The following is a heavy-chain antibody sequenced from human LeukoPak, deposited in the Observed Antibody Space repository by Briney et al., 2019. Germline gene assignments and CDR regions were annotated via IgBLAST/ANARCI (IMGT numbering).Heavy chain of an antibody. Sequence: GGSLRLSCAASGLTFSSYAMSWVRQAPGKGLEWVSSISASGGSTYYADSVKGRFTISRDNSKNSLYLQMNSLRAEDTAVYYCARWVAAAGYFDYWGQGTLVTVSS. CDR2: ISASGGST. V-gene: IGHV3-23*01. J-gene: IGHJ4*02. CDR3: ARWVAAAGYFDY. D-gene: IGHD6-13*01. CDR1: GLTFSSYA.